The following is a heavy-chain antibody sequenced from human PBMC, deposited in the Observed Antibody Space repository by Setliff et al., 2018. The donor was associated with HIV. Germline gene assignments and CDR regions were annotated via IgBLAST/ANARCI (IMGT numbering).Heavy chain of an antibody. CDR1: GYIITELS. CDR2: FDPEDGET. CDR3: ARGSGGYCSGGSCYFGFGLAL. J-gene: IGHJ6*02. D-gene: IGHD2-15*01. V-gene: IGHV1-24*01. Sequence: ASVKVSCKVSGYIITELSMHWVRQAPGKGLEWVGDFDPEDGETMYAQKFQGRVTITADESTSTVYMELSSLGFEDTAVYYCARGSGGYCSGGSCYFGFGLALWGQGTTVTVSS.